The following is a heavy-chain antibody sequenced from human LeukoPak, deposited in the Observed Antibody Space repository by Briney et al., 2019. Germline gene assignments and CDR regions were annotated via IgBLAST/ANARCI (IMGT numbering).Heavy chain of an antibody. D-gene: IGHD3-3*01. CDR1: GFTFSSYA. CDR3: AKDHYHDFWSAFDC. CDR2: ISGSGGST. V-gene: IGHV3-23*01. J-gene: IGHJ4*02. Sequence: GGSLRLSCAASGFTFSSYAMSWVRQAPGKGPEWVSGISGSGGSTYNADSVKGRFTISRDNSKNTLYLQMSSLRAEDTALYYCAKDHYHDFWSAFDCWGQGTLVTVSS.